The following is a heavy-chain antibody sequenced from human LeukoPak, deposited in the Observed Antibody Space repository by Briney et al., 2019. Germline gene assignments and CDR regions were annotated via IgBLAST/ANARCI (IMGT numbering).Heavy chain of an antibody. J-gene: IGHJ4*02. CDR2: ISGSSGNT. Sequence: PGGSLRLSCAASGFTFSSYSLNWVRQTPGKGLEWVSAISGSSGNTYYADSVKGRFTISRDNSKNTLYLQMNSLRAEDTAIYYCAKPARVGAVDYWGQGTLVTVSS. CDR1: GFTFSSYS. D-gene: IGHD6-13*01. CDR3: AKPARVGAVDY. V-gene: IGHV3-23*01.